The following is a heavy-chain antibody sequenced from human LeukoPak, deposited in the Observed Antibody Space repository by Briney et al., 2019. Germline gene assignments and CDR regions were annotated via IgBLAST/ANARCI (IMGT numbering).Heavy chain of an antibody. V-gene: IGHV1-46*01. J-gene: IGHJ3*02. D-gene: IGHD3-16*02. Sequence: ASVKVSCKASGNTLTRHYMHWVRQAPGQGLEWMGIINPSGISTRYVQKFQGRVTITADKSTNTAHMELRRLESGDTAVYYCTREGVYAPDPSSYHRDAFDIWGQGTVVIVSS. CDR3: TREGVYAPDPSSYHRDAFDI. CDR1: GNTLTRHY. CDR2: INPSGIST.